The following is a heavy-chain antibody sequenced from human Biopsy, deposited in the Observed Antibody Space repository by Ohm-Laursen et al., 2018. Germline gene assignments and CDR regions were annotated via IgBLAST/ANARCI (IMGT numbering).Heavy chain of an antibody. CDR1: GGSISNNNYY. D-gene: IGHD3-22*01. Sequence: GTLSLTCTVSGGSISNNNYYWGWIRQPPGKGLEWIGSIFYRGSTHYKPSLKGRVNISVDTSKNQFSLKLNSVTAADTAVYYRARDYDTSGYYYVSWGQGTLVTVSS. CDR3: ARDYDTSGYYYVS. V-gene: IGHV4-39*01. J-gene: IGHJ5*02. CDR2: IFYRGST.